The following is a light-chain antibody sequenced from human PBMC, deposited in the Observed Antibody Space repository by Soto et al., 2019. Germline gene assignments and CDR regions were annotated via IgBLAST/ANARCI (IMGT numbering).Light chain of an antibody. J-gene: IGKJ2*01. CDR3: QQYGSHPPYT. CDR2: GSS. V-gene: IGKV3-20*01. CDR1: QSVSNNY. Sequence: EVVLTQSPGTLSLSPGERATLSCRASQSVSNNYLAWYQQKPGQGPRLLIFGSSDRATGIPDRFSGSGSGTDFTLTISRLEPEDFAVYYCQQYGSHPPYTFGQGTKLEIK.